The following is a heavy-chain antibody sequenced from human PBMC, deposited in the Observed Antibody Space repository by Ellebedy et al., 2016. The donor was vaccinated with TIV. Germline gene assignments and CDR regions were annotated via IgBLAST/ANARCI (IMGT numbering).Heavy chain of an antibody. Sequence: GESLKISCAASGFTFSSYAMNWVRQAPGKVLKWVPGISGSGGSTYYADSVKGRFTISRDNSRNMVYLQMNSLRAEDTAVYYCASLRNDYGDYVNYWGQGTLVTVSS. D-gene: IGHD4-17*01. CDR1: GFTFSSYA. CDR2: ISGSGGST. V-gene: IGHV3-23*01. J-gene: IGHJ4*02. CDR3: ASLRNDYGDYVNY.